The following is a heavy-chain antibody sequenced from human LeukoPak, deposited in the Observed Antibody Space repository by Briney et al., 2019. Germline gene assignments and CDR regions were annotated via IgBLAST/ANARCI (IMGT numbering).Heavy chain of an antibody. CDR2: INHSGST. V-gene: IGHV4-34*01. J-gene: IGHJ4*02. CDR1: GESLNYYY. D-gene: IGHD3-9*01. Sequence: SETLSLTCAVYGESLNYYYWSWIRQSPGKGLEWIGEINHSGSTNYNPSLKSRVTISVDTSKNQFSLKLSSVTAADTAVYYCARSLRLRYFDWLPIDYWGQGTLVTVSS. CDR3: ARSLRLRYFDWLPIDY.